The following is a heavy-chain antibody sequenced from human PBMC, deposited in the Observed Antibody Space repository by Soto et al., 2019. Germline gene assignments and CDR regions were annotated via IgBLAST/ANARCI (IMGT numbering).Heavy chain of an antibody. CDR3: ATDSVFRGVIPNYYGMDV. D-gene: IGHD3-10*01. CDR2: IIPIFGTA. Sequence: SVKVSCKASGGTFSSYAISWVRQAPGQGLEWMGGIIPIFGTANYAQKFQGRVTITADESTSTAYMELSSLRSEDTAVYYCATDSVFRGVIPNYYGMDVWGQGTTVTVSS. J-gene: IGHJ6*02. CDR1: GGTFSSYA. V-gene: IGHV1-69*13.